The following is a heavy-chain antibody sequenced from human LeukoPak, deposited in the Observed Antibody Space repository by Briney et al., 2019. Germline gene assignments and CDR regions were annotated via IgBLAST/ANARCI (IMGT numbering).Heavy chain of an antibody. Sequence: GASVKVSCKASGYTFTSYYMHWARQAPGQGLEWMGIINPSGGSTSYVQKFQGRVTMTRDTSTSTVYMELSSLRSEDTAVYYCARVGTRTTPFDYWGQGTLVTVSS. CDR2: INPSGGST. D-gene: IGHD2/OR15-2a*01. J-gene: IGHJ4*02. V-gene: IGHV1-46*01. CDR1: GYTFTSYY. CDR3: ARVGTRTTPFDY.